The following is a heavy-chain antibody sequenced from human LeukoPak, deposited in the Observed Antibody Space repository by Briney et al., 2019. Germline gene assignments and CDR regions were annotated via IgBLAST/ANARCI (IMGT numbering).Heavy chain of an antibody. D-gene: IGHD3-10*01. CDR2: IRSKAYGGTT. CDR1: GFTFSSYS. CDR3: TRVCPRRGEDY. V-gene: IGHV3-49*04. J-gene: IGHJ4*02. Sequence: GGSLRLSCAASGFTFSSYSMSWVRQAPGKGLEWVGFIRSKAYGGTTEYAASVKGRFTISRDDSKSIAYLQMNSLKTEDTAVYYCTRVCPRRGEDYWGQGTLATVSS.